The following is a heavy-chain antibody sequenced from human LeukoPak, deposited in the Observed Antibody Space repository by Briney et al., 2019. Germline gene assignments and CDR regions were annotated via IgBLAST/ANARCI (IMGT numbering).Heavy chain of an antibody. Sequence: SETLSLTCTVSGGSISSDYWNWIRQPAGKGLEWIGRIQSSGSTNYNPSLKSRLTMSVDTSMNQFSLKLSSVTTADTAVYYCARDRGSGWYDYWGQGTLVTVSS. V-gene: IGHV4-4*07. CDR1: GGSISSDY. CDR3: ARDRGSGWYDY. CDR2: IQSSGST. J-gene: IGHJ4*02. D-gene: IGHD6-19*01.